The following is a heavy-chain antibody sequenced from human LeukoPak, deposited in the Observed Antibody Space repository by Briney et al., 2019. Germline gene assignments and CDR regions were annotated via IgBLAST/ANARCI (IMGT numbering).Heavy chain of an antibody. CDR2: ISSSSNYL. J-gene: IGHJ5*02. CDR1: GFTFSFYS. CDR3: VRDHQPEVPTSDNSPSA. Sequence: GGSLRLSCAASGFTFSFYSMHWVRQSPGKGLEWVACISSSSNYLYYADSVKGRFIISRDDDKNSLHLQMNILRVEDTAVYYCVRDHQPEVPTSDNSPSAWGQGTLVTVSS. D-gene: IGHD2/OR15-2a*01. V-gene: IGHV3-21*01.